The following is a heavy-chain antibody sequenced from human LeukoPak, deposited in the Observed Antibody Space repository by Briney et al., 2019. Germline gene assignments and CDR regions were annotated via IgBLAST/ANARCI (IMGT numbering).Heavy chain of an antibody. CDR2: IYASGST. Sequence: PSETLSLTCTVSGGSISDYYWNWIRQPAGKGLEWIGRIYASGSTNYNPSLRSRVTISVDKSKNQFSLKLTSATAADTAVYYCARSYLSGTYYDWFDPWAREPWSPSPQ. J-gene: IGHJ5*02. CDR3: ARSYLSGTYYDWFDP. V-gene: IGHV4-4*07. D-gene: IGHD1-26*01. CDR1: GGSISDYY.